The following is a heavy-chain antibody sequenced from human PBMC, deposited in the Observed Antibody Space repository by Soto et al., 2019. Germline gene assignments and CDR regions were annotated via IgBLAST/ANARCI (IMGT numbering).Heavy chain of an antibody. CDR2: INAGNGNT. V-gene: IGHV1-3*01. J-gene: IGHJ5*02. D-gene: IGHD1-26*01. CDR3: ARKKVGAMDWFDP. CDR1: GYTFTSYA. Sequence: SVKVSCKASGYTFTSYAMHWVRQAPGQRLEWMGWINAGNGNTKYSQKFQGRVTITRDTSASTAYMELSSLRSEDTAVYYCARKKVGAMDWFDPWGQGTLVTVSS.